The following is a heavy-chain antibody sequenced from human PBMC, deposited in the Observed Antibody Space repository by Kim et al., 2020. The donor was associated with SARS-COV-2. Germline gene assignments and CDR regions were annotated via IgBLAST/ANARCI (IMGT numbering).Heavy chain of an antibody. J-gene: IGHJ6*02. V-gene: IGHV3-30*01. D-gene: IGHD6-6*01. CDR3: ARSQYGNYYYGMDV. Sequence: CADSLKGRFTISRDNSNSSLSLQMNGLRAEDTAVYYCARSQYGNYYYGMDVWGQGTTVTVSS.